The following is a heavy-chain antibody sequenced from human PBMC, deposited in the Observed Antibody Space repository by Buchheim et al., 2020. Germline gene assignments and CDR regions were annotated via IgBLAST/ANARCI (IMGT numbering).Heavy chain of an antibody. CDR3: ARDERGYCSSTSCPYGYYYYYGTDV. Sequence: QVQLQESGPGLVKPSGTPSLTCAVSGGSISSSNWWSWVRQPPGKGLEWIGEIYHSGSTNYNPSLKSRVTISVDKSKNQFSLKLSSVTAADTAVYYCARDERGYCSSTSCPYGYYYYYGTDVWGQGTT. CDR1: GGSISSSNW. J-gene: IGHJ6*02. V-gene: IGHV4-4*02. CDR2: IYHSGST. D-gene: IGHD2-2*01.